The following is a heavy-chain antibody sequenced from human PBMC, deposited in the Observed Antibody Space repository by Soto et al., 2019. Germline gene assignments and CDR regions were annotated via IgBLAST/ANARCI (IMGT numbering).Heavy chain of an antibody. V-gene: IGHV4-34*01. CDR3: ARTRSAYSSSWYAPSRSVDYFDY. CDR1: DDSFSDYY. Sequence: PSETLSLTCVVYDDSFSDYYWSWIRQPPGKGLEWIGEIHHSGNTNYNPSLKSRVTISVDMSKNRFSLNLRSVTAADTAVYYCARTRSAYSSSWYAPSRSVDYFDYWGQGTLVTVS. D-gene: IGHD6-13*01. CDR2: IHHSGNT. J-gene: IGHJ4*02.